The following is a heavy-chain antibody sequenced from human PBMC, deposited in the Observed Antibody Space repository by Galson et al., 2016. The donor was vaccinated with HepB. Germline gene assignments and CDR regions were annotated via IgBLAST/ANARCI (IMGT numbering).Heavy chain of an antibody. V-gene: IGHV4-61*01. J-gene: IGHJ4*02. CDR2: IYYSATT. CDR3: AVVVVPAAYFY. CDR1: GGSVTSGNYY. Sequence: SETLSLTCTVSGGSVTSGNYYWSWIRQPPGKGLEWIGYIYYSATTSYNPSLKSRVTISVDTSKNQFSLKLTSVTAAATAVYYCAVVVVPAAYFYWGQGTLVTVSS. D-gene: IGHD2-2*01.